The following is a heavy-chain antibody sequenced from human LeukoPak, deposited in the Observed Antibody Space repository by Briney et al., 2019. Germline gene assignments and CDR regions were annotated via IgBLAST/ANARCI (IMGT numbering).Heavy chain of an antibody. CDR3: AVSYDFWSALAP. J-gene: IGHJ5*02. D-gene: IGHD3-3*01. CDR2: ISSSSTTI. CDR1: VFAFSNYN. V-gene: IGHV3-48*02. Sequence: GGSLRLSCAASVFAFSNYNMNWARQAPGKGLEWLSYISSSSTTIYYADSVKGRFNIYRDNATKSQYLKMKSLRDEDTAVYSCAVSYDFWSALAPWGQGTLVTVSS.